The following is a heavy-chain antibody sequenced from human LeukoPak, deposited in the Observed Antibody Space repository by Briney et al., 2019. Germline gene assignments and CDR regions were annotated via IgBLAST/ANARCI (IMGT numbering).Heavy chain of an antibody. CDR2: IYTSGST. CDR1: GGSISSGSYY. J-gene: IGHJ5*02. V-gene: IGHV4-61*02. Sequence: PSQTLSLTCTVSGGSISSGSYYWSWIRQPAGKGLEWIGRIYTSGSTNYNPSLKSRVTISVDTSKNQFSLKLSSVTAADTAVYYCARVPPYYYDSSRKIFGFDPWGQGTLVTVSS. CDR3: ARVPPYYYDSSRKIFGFDP. D-gene: IGHD3-22*01.